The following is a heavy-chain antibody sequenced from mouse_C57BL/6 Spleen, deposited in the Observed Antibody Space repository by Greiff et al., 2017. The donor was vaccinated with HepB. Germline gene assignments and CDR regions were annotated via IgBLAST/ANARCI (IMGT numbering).Heavy chain of an antibody. D-gene: IGHD2-1*01. J-gene: IGHJ1*03. Sequence: VQLQQSGAELVKPGASVKMSCKASGYTFTSYWITWVKQRPGQGLEWIGDIYPGSGSTNYNEKFKSKATLTVDTSSSTAYMQLSSLTSEDSAVYYCAPIYYGNYWYFDVWGTGTTVTVSS. CDR2: IYPGSGST. V-gene: IGHV1-55*01. CDR3: APIYYGNYWYFDV. CDR1: GYTFTSYW.